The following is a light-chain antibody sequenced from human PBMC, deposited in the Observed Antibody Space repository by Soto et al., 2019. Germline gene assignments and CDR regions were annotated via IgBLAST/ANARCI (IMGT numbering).Light chain of an antibody. V-gene: IGKV3-15*01. CDR2: GAS. Sequence: EIVLTQSPGTLSVSAGERATFSCRASQSVGSYLAWYQQKPGQAPRLLIYGASNRATGVPARFSGSGSGTDFTLTISSLQPEDFAVFYCQQYASEPLTFGGGTKVEIK. CDR3: QQYASEPLT. J-gene: IGKJ4*01. CDR1: QSVGSY.